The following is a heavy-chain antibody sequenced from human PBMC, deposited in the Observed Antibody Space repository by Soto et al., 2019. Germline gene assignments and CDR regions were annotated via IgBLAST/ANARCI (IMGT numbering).Heavy chain of an antibody. J-gene: IGHJ4*02. V-gene: IGHV3-23*01. CDR2: ISGSGGST. D-gene: IGHD3-9*01. Sequence: EVQLLESGGGLVQPGGSLRLSCAASGFTFSSYAMNWVRQAPGKGLEWVSAISGSGGSTYYADSVKGRFTISRDNSKNTLYLQMNSLRAEDTAVYYCAKGHAYYDILTGYRYWGQGTLVTVSS. CDR1: GFTFSSYA. CDR3: AKGHAYYDILTGYRY.